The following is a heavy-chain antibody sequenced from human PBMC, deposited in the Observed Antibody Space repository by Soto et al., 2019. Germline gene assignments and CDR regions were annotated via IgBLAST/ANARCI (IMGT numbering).Heavy chain of an antibody. CDR3: ARMGGYCGGDCYPIYY. D-gene: IGHD2-21*02. V-gene: IGHV1-18*01. Sequence: ASVKVSCKASGYTFTSYGISWVRQAPGQGPEWMGWISAYNGNTNYAQKLQGRVTMTTDTSTSTAYMELRSLRSDDTAVYYCARMGGYCGGDCYPIYYWGQGTLVTVSS. J-gene: IGHJ4*02. CDR1: GYTFTSYG. CDR2: ISAYNGNT.